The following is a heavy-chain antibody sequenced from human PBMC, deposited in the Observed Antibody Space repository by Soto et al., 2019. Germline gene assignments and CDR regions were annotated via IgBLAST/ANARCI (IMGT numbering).Heavy chain of an antibody. V-gene: IGHV3-74*01. Sequence: PGGSLRLSCAASGFTFSSYWMHWVRQAPGKGLVWVSRINSDGSITTYADSVKGRFSISRDNAKNTLYLQMNSLRAEDSAAYYCVRQSNWFDPWGQGTQVTVSS. CDR1: GFTFSSYW. CDR2: INSDGSIT. CDR3: VRQSNWFDP. J-gene: IGHJ5*02.